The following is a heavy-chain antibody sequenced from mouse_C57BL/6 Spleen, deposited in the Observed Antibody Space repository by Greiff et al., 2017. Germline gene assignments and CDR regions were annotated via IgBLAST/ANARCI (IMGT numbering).Heavy chain of an antibody. CDR3: ARGDGSPYYFDY. Sequence: QVQLQQPGAELVKPGASVKLSCKASGYTFTSYWMHWVKQRPGQGLEWIGMIHPNSGSTNYNEKFKSKATLTVDKSSSTAYMQLSSLTSEDSAVXYCARGDGSPYYFDYWGQGTTLTVSS. CDR1: GYTFTSYW. CDR2: IHPNSGST. D-gene: IGHD2-3*01. V-gene: IGHV1-64*01. J-gene: IGHJ2*01.